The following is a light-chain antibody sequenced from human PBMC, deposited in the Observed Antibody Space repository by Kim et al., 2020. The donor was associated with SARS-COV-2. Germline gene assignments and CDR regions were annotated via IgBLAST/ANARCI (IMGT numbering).Light chain of an antibody. CDR3: QQYSSSPAT. CDR1: QSVSSNS. CDR2: GAS. V-gene: IGKV3-20*01. Sequence: SPGDRATLPCRASQSVSSNSLAWYQQKPGQAPRLLIYGASSRATGIPDRFSGSGSGTDFTLTITRLEPEDFAVYYCQQYSSSPATFGQGTKVDIK. J-gene: IGKJ1*01.